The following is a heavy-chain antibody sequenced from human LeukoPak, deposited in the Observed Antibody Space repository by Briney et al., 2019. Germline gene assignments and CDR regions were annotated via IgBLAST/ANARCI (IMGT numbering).Heavy chain of an antibody. CDR2: IPYDGNNK. CDR1: GFTFSSYG. CDR3: AKDLLCFLTRGMDV. Sequence: GRSLRLSCAASGFTFSSYGMHWVRQAPGKGPEWVAVIPYDGNNKYYADSLKGRFTISRDNSKNTVYLQMNSLRAEDTAVYYCAKDLLCFLTRGMDVWGQGTTVTVSS. D-gene: IGHD3-10*02. V-gene: IGHV3-30*18. J-gene: IGHJ6*02.